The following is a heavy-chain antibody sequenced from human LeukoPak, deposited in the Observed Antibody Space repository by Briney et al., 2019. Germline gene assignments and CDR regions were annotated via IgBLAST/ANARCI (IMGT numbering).Heavy chain of an antibody. Sequence: GGSLRLSCAASGFTFSNYGVHWVRQAPGKGLEWVSFIRFDGSNKYYADSLKGRFTISRDNAKNSLSLQMNSLRAEDTAVYYCARGRQNSGSYSDAFDIWGQGTVVTVSS. D-gene: IGHD1-26*01. V-gene: IGHV3-30*02. CDR2: IRFDGSNK. J-gene: IGHJ3*02. CDR1: GFTFSNYG. CDR3: ARGRQNSGSYSDAFDI.